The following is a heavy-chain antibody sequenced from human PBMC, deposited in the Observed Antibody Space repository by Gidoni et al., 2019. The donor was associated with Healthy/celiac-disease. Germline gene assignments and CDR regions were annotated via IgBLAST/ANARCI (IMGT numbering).Heavy chain of an antibody. CDR1: GFTFSSYA. V-gene: IGHV3-23*01. J-gene: IGHJ5*02. D-gene: IGHD3-10*01. CDR3: AKDSGRPKGPSVFDP. Sequence: EVQLLESGGGLVQPGGSLRLSCAASGFTFSSYAMSWVRQAPGKGLEWVSAISGSGGSTYYADSVKGRFTITRDNSKNTLYLQMNSLRAEDTAVYYCAKDSGRPKGPSVFDPWGQGTLVTVSS. CDR2: ISGSGGST.